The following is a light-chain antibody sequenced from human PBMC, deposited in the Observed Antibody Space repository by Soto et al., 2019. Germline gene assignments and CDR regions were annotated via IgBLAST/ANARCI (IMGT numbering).Light chain of an antibody. CDR2: AAS. CDR3: QQYGSSPT. J-gene: IGKJ2*01. V-gene: IGKV3-20*01. CDR1: QSVSSYY. Sequence: EIVLTQSPGTLSLSPGERATLSCRASQSVSSYYLAWYQQKPDQAPRLLIYAASSRATGIPDRFSGSGSGTDFTLTISRLEPEDFAVYYCQQYGSSPTFGQGTKLEIK.